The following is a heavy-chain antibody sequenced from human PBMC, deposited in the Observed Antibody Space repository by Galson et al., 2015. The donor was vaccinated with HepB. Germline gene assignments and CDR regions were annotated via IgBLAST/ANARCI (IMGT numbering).Heavy chain of an antibody. CDR2: FDPEDGET. CDR3: ATECSGSTSCYGLEAFDI. Sequence: SVKVSCKVSGYTLTELSMHWVRQAPGKGLEWMGGFDPEDGETIYAQKFQGRVTMTEDTSTDTAYTELSSLRSEDTAVYYCATECSGSTSCYGLEAFDIWGQGTMVTVSS. V-gene: IGHV1-24*01. J-gene: IGHJ3*02. D-gene: IGHD2-2*01. CDR1: GYTLTELS.